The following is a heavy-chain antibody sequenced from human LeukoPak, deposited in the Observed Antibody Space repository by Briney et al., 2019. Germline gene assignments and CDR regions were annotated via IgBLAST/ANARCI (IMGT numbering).Heavy chain of an antibody. CDR2: TSSSSRFI. CDR3: ARGDLVVTLEGPIDY. J-gene: IGHJ4*02. CDR1: GISFSNYS. V-gene: IGHV3-21*01. D-gene: IGHD2-21*02. Sequence: GGSLRLSCAASGISFSNYSMNWVRQAPGKGLEWVSLTSSSSRFIYYGDSVTGRFTVSRDNAKNSLYLQMNSLRAEDTAVYYCARGDLVVTLEGPIDYWGQGTLVTVSS.